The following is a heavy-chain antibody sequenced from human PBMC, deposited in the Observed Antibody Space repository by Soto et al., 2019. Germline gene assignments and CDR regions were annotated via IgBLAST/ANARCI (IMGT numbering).Heavy chain of an antibody. Sequence: SDTLSLTCTITSYSITFSSYYWGCIRQPPGKGLEWVGSIFYSGGTYYNPSLKSRVTISVDTSQNQFSLKLSSVTAADTAVYYCARRYRYYYYMDVWGKGTTVTVS. D-gene: IGHD2-2*02. CDR1: SYSITFSSYY. CDR3: ARRYRYYYYMDV. J-gene: IGHJ6*03. CDR2: IFYSGGT. V-gene: IGHV4-39*01.